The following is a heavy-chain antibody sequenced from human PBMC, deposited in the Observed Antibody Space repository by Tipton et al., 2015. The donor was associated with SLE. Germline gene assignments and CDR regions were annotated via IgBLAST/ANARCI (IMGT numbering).Heavy chain of an antibody. CDR1: GYSISSDYY. CDR2: IYHSGSS. Sequence: TLSLTCVVSGYSISSDYYWGWIRQPPGKGLEWIGSIYHSGSSYYNPSLKSRVTISVDTSKNQFSLKVSSVTAADTAVYYCARDHPIMTTVTSWGQGTLVTVSS. D-gene: IGHD4-17*01. CDR3: ARDHPIMTTVTS. V-gene: IGHV4-38-2*02. J-gene: IGHJ4*02.